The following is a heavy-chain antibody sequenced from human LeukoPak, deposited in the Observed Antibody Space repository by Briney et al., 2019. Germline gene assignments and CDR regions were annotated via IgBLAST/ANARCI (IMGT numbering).Heavy chain of an antibody. Sequence: SETLSLTCAVYGGSFSGYYWSWIRQPPGKGLEWIGEINHSGSTNYNPSLKSRVTISVDTSKNQFSLKLSSVTAADTAVYYCARSPFPLGSYHTWGQGTLVTVSS. CDR3: ARSPFPLGSYHT. V-gene: IGHV4-34*01. CDR2: INHSGST. CDR1: GGSFSGYY. J-gene: IGHJ5*02. D-gene: IGHD5-18*01.